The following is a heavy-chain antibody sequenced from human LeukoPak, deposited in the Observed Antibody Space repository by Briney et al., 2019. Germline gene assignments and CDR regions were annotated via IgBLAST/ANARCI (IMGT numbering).Heavy chain of an antibody. Sequence: GGSLRLSCAASGFTFSSYDMHWVRQATGKGLEWVSAIGTAGDSYYPGSVKGRFTISRENAKNSLYLQMNSLRAGDTAVYYCARGPSTVTGSIRQEEYGMDVWGQGTTVTVSS. J-gene: IGHJ6*02. D-gene: IGHD4-17*01. CDR1: GFTFSSYD. V-gene: IGHV3-13*01. CDR3: ARGPSTVTGSIRQEEYGMDV. CDR2: IGTAGDS.